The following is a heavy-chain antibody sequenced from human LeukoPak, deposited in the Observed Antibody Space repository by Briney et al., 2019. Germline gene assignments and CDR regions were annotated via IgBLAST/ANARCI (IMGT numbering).Heavy chain of an antibody. CDR1: GFTFSNYA. CDR2: INHGGAT. Sequence: PGGSLRLSCAASGFTFSNYAMIWVRQAPEKGLEWVSVINHGGATSYADSVKGRFSISRDNSKNMVYLQMNSLTVEDTAVYYCAKDWFDVCGRGTLVTVSS. J-gene: IGHJ2*01. V-gene: IGHV3-23*01. CDR3: AKDWFDV.